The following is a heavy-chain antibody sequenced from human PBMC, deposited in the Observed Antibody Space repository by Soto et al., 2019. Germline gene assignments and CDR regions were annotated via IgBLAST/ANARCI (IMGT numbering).Heavy chain of an antibody. V-gene: IGHV4-31*03. CDR2: IYYSGST. CDR1: GASISSGGYY. D-gene: IGHD6-6*01. J-gene: IGHJ5*02. Sequence: TLSLTCPVSGASISSGGYYWSWIRQHPGKGLEWIGYIYYSGSTYYNPSLKSRVTISVDTSKNQFSLKLSSVTAADTAVYYCARGIGYSSPSGWFDPWGQGTLVTVYS. CDR3: ARGIGYSSPSGWFDP.